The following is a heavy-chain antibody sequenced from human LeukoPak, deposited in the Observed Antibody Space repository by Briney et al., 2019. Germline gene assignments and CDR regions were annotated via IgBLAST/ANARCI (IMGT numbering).Heavy chain of an antibody. J-gene: IGHJ4*02. V-gene: IGHV4-61*10. CDR1: GGSISSGTYS. Sequence: SETLSLTCTVSGGSISSGTYSWSWIRQPAGQGLEWIGHIYASGRNNYNPSLKSRVTISADTSQNQFSLKLSSVTAADTAVYYCASRKLGNDYWGQGTLVTVSS. D-gene: IGHD7-27*01. CDR3: ASRKLGNDY. CDR2: IYASGRN.